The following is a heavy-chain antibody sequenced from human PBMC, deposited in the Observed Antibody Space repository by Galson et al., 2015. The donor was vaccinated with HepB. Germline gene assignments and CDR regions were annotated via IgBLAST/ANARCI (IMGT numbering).Heavy chain of an antibody. CDR3: ARGQIVATMEFDY. Sequence: TLSLTCTVSGGSISSYYWSWIRQPPGKGLEWIGYIYYSGSTNYNPSLKSRVTISVDTSKNQFSLKLSSVTAADTAVYYCARGQIVATMEFDYWGQGTLVIVSS. V-gene: IGHV4-59*01. D-gene: IGHD5-12*01. CDR2: IYYSGST. J-gene: IGHJ4*02. CDR1: GGSISSYY.